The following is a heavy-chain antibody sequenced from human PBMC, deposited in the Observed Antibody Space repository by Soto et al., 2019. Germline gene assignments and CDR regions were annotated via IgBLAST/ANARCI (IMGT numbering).Heavy chain of an antibody. Sequence: EVQLVESGGGLVKPGGSLRLSCAASGFTFSSYSMNWVRQAPGKGLEWVSSISSSSSYIYYADSVKGRFTISRDNAKNPLYLQMTSLRAEDTAVYYCARTTRTIGYYYGMDVWGQGTTVTVSS. J-gene: IGHJ6*02. CDR3: ARTTRTIGYYYGMDV. D-gene: IGHD1-26*01. CDR2: ISSSSSYI. V-gene: IGHV3-21*01. CDR1: GFTFSSYS.